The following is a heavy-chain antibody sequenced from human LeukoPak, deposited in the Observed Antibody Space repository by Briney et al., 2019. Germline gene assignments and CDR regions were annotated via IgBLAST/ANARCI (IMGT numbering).Heavy chain of an antibody. V-gene: IGHV3-20*04. D-gene: IGHD5-12*01. Sequence: WSGGSLRLSCAASGFTFDDYGMSWVRQAPGKGLEWVSGINWNGGSTGYADSVKGRFTISRDNAKNSLYLQMNSLRVEDTAVYYCARDHSGYDGFLDWGQGTLVTVSS. CDR1: GFTFDDYG. CDR3: ARDHSGYDGFLD. CDR2: INWNGGST. J-gene: IGHJ4*02.